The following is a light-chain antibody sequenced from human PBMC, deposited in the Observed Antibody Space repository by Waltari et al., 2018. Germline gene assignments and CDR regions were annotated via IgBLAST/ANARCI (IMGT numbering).Light chain of an antibody. CDR1: NIGSKS. CDR3: QVWDSSSDVV. CDR2: YDS. V-gene: IGLV3-21*04. J-gene: IGLJ2*01. Sequence: SYVLTQPPSVSVAPGKTARITCGGNNIGSKSVHWYQQKPGQAPVLVIYYDSDWPSGIPERFAGSNSGNTATLTISRVEAGDEADDYCQVWDSSSDVVFGGGTKLTVL.